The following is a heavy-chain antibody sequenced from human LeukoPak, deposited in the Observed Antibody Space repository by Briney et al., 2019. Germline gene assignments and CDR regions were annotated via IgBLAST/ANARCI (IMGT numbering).Heavy chain of an antibody. V-gene: IGHV3-9*01. Sequence: GGSLRLSCAASGFTFNDYAMHWVRKAPGKGLEWVSGISWNSGSIGYADSVKGRFTISRDNSKNTLYLQMNRMRAEDTAVYYCANAPDYFYYYCMDVWGKGTTVTVSS. CDR3: ANAPDYFYYYCMDV. D-gene: IGHD4/OR15-4a*01. J-gene: IGHJ6*03. CDR2: ISWNSGSI. CDR1: GFTFNDYA.